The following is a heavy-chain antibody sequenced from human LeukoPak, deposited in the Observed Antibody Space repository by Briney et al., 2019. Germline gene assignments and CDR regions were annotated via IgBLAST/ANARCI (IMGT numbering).Heavy chain of an antibody. V-gene: IGHV3-23*01. J-gene: IGHJ6*03. Sequence: ISGSGVYTFYEASIQGRFTISRDNSKNSLYLQMNSLRAEDTAVYYCATAAFDNYYYPMVVWGKGTTVTVSS. CDR3: ATAAFDNYYYPMVV. CDR2: ISGSGVYT.